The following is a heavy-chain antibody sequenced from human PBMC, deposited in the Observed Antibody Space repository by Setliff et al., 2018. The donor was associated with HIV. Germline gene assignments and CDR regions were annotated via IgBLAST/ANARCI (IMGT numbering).Heavy chain of an antibody. D-gene: IGHD4-17*01. CDR2: IYYSGST. J-gene: IGHJ3*02. CDR3: ARDTYIDYGDYYFNRAFDI. Sequence: SETLSLTCTVSGDSISSSTYYWGWIRQPPGKGLERIGSIYYSGSTYYNPSLKSRVTISVDTSKNQFSLKLSSVTAAETAVYYCARDTYIDYGDYYFNRAFDIWGQGTMVTVSS. CDR1: GDSISSSTYY. V-gene: IGHV4-39*07.